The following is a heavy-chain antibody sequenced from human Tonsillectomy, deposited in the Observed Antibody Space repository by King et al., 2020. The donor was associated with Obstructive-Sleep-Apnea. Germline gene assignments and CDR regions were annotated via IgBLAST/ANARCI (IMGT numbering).Heavy chain of an antibody. Sequence: MQLQESGPGLVKPSETLSLTCTVSGGSISSSSYYWGWIRQPPGKGLGWIGSIYYRGSTYYNPSLKSRVTISVDTSKNQFSLKLSSVTAAVTAVYYCARAPGITMIVVVIPPHYFDYWGQGTLVTVSS. CDR3: ARAPGITMIVVVIPPHYFDY. CDR1: GGSISSSSYY. CDR2: IYYRGST. D-gene: IGHD3-22*01. J-gene: IGHJ4*02. V-gene: IGHV4-39*07.